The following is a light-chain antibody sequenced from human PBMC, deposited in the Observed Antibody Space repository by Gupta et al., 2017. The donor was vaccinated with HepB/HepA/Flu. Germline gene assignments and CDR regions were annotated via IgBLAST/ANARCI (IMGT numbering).Light chain of an antibody. CDR2: DAS. CDR3: QQHSNWPQYT. V-gene: IGKV3-11*01. Sequence: EIVLTQSPATLSLSPGERATLSCRASQSVSSYLAWYQQKPGQAPRLLIYDASNRATGTPARFSGSGSGTDFTLTISSLEPEDFAVYYCQQHSNWPQYTFGQGTKLEIK. J-gene: IGKJ2*01. CDR1: QSVSSY.